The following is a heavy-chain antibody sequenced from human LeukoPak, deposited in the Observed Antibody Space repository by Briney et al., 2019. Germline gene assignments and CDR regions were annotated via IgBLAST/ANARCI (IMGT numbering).Heavy chain of an antibody. CDR2: IPYDGSNK. V-gene: IGHV3-30*04. CDR1: GFTFSSYA. Sequence: GGSLRLSCAASGFTFSSYAMHWVRQAPGKGLEWVALIPYDGSNKYYADSVKGRFTISRDNSKNTLYLQMNSLRAEDTAVYYCAKDVYPYGDYSNWFDPWGQGTLVAVSS. J-gene: IGHJ5*02. D-gene: IGHD4-17*01. CDR3: AKDVYPYGDYSNWFDP.